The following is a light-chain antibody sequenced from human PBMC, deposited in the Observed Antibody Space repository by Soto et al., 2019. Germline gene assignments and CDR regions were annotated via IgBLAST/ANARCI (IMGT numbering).Light chain of an antibody. Sequence: DIVLTQSPATLSLSPGEKATLSCRASESVSSYLAWYQQRPGQGPRLLIFDASNRQYGIPARFSGSGSGTDFTLTISSLEPEDFAVYYCQQRYNWHPTFGQGTKVEIK. V-gene: IGKV3-11*01. CDR3: QQRYNWHPT. J-gene: IGKJ1*01. CDR1: ESVSSY. CDR2: DAS.